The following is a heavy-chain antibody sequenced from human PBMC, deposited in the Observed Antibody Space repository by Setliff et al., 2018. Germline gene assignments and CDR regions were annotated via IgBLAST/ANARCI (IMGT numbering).Heavy chain of an antibody. D-gene: IGHD5-12*01. V-gene: IGHV3-73*01. J-gene: IGHJ3*02. CDR1: GFTFSGSA. CDR3: TSPRGGYDTFDI. Sequence: GESLKISCAASGFTFSGSAMYWVRQASGKGLEWVGRIRGKANSYATLYAASVKGRFIISRDDSKNTAYLQMNSLKTEDTAVYYCTSPRGGYDTFDIWGQGTMVTVSS. CDR2: IRGKANSYAT.